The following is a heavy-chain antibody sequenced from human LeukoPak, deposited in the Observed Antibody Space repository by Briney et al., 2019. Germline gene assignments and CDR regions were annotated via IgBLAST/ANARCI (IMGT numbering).Heavy chain of an antibody. CDR1: GFTFSSYA. CDR2: ISGSGGST. D-gene: IGHD5-18*01. V-gene: IGHV3-23*01. CDR3: AKAGRGRGYSYGHYYFDY. J-gene: IGHJ4*02. Sequence: PGGSLRLSCAASGFTFSSYAMSWVRQAPGKGLEWVSAISGSGGSTYYADSVKGRFTISRDNSKNTLYLQMNSLRAEDTAVYYCAKAGRGRGYSYGHYYFDYWGQGTLVTVSS.